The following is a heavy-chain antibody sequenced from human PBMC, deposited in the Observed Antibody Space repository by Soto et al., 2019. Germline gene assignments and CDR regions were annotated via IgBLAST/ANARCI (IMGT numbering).Heavy chain of an antibody. CDR2: FYYSGRKH. CDR1: GGSISSSGYY. J-gene: IGHJ5*02. V-gene: IGHV4-39*01. CDR3: ATHGAMTTVALTP. Sequence: QLQLQESGPGLVKPSETLSLTCTVSGGSISSSGYYWGWIRQPPGKGLEWIGSFYYSGRKHYYNPSLKSRVTIAVDPSKNQRSLKLSSVSAADTAVYYCATHGAMTTVALTPWGQGTLVTVSS. D-gene: IGHD4-17*01.